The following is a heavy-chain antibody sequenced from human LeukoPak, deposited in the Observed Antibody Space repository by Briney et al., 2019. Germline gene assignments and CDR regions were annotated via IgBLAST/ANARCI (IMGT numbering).Heavy chain of an antibody. Sequence: GGSLRLSCATSGFNFHRYTIHWVRQAPGKGLEWVSLAGWAGGTTYYSDSVRGRFTISRDSGRNSVYLQMNSLITDDTAFYFCAKELDTMFFDYWGQGALVTVSS. D-gene: IGHD3-10*02. J-gene: IGHJ4*02. CDR2: AGWAGGTT. V-gene: IGHV3-43*01. CDR1: GFNFHRYT. CDR3: AKELDTMFFDY.